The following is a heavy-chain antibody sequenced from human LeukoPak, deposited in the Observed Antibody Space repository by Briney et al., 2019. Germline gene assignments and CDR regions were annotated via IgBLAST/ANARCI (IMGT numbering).Heavy chain of an antibody. V-gene: IGHV3-74*01. CDR3: VRDDSRPGEAFDI. D-gene: IGHD3-10*01. CDR2: INSDGSST. Sequence: GGSLRLSCAASGFTFSSYWMDWVRQAPGKGLAWVSRINSDGSSTIYADSVKGRFTISRDNAKNTLYLQMNSLRAEDTALYYCVRDDSRPGEAFDIWGQGTIVSVSS. CDR1: GFTFSSYW. J-gene: IGHJ3*02.